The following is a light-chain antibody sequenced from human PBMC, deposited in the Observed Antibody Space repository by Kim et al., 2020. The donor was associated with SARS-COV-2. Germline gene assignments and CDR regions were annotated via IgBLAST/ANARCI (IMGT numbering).Light chain of an antibody. CDR3: CSYAGSSTSV. V-gene: IGLV2-23*02. J-gene: IGLJ1*01. CDR2: EVS. Sequence: QSALTQPASVSGSPGQSITISCPGTSSDVGSYNLVSWYQQHPGKAPKLMIYEVSKRPSGVSNRFSGSKSGNTASLTISGLQAEDEADYYCCSYAGSSTSVFGTGTKVTVL. CDR1: SSDVGSYNL.